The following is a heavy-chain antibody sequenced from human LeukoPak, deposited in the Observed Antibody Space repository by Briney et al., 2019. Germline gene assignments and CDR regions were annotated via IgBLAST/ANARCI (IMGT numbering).Heavy chain of an antibody. Sequence: PGGSLRLSCAASGFTFSNFGMHWVRQAPGKGLDWVAVVWYDGRNKYYADSVKGRFTISGDNSKNTLYLQMNSLRAEDTAVYYCARERTIDDAFDLWGQGTVVTVSS. D-gene: IGHD5-24*01. CDR1: GFTFSNFG. CDR3: ARERTIDDAFDL. V-gene: IGHV3-33*01. J-gene: IGHJ3*01. CDR2: VWYDGRNK.